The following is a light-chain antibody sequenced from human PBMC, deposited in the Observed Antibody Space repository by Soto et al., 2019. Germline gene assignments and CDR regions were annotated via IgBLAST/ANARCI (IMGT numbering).Light chain of an antibody. CDR2: GAS. J-gene: IGKJ4*01. CDR3: QQYNNWPPPLT. Sequence: EIVMTQSPATLSVSPGERATLSCRASQSVSSNLAWYQQKPGQAPRLLIYGASTRATGIPARFSGSGSGTEFTLTNSSLQSEDFAVYYCQQYNNWPPPLTFGGGTKVEIK. V-gene: IGKV3-15*01. CDR1: QSVSSN.